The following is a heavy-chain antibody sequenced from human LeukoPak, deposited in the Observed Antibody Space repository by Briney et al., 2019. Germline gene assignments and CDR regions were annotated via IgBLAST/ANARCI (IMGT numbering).Heavy chain of an antibody. V-gene: IGHV3-11*06. CDR1: GFTFSDYY. CDR3: ARLARRVYSDPTVSYFDY. CDR2: SSSSYT. Sequence: PGGSLRLFCAASGFTFSDYYMSSSSSYTNYADSVKGRFTISRDNAKNSLYLQMNSLPAEDTAVYYCARLARRVYSDPTVSYFDYWGQGTLVTVSS. J-gene: IGHJ4*02. D-gene: IGHD4-17*01.